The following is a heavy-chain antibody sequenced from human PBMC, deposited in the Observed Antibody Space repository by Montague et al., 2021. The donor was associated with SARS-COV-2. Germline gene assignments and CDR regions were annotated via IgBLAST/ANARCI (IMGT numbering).Heavy chain of an antibody. CDR3: ASFPVGATGFDS. J-gene: IGHJ5*01. Sequence: SETLSLTCAVYGASFSGYYWRWVRPPPRKGLGWIAEINHGGSTNHNPAPKSRVTISVDTSKNQFSMKLSSVNAAVTAGHYCASFPVGATGFDSWGQGTLV. CDR1: GASFSGYY. V-gene: IGHV4-34*01. CDR2: INHGGST. D-gene: IGHD1-26*01.